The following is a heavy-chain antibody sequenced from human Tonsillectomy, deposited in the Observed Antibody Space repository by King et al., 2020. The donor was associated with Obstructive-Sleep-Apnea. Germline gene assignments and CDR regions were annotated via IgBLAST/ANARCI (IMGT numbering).Heavy chain of an antibody. CDR2: IYYSGST. J-gene: IGHJ4*02. Sequence: QLQESGPGLVKPSETLSLTCTVSGGSISSSYWSWIRQPPGKGLDGIGFIYYSGSTNYNPTLKSRVTISVVTSKNQFTLKLSSVTAADTAVDYCARLRGEGTSGFHPFDYWGQGILVTVSS. D-gene: IGHD2-8*01. CDR3: ARLRGEGTSGFHPFDY. CDR1: GGSISSSY. V-gene: IGHV4-59*01.